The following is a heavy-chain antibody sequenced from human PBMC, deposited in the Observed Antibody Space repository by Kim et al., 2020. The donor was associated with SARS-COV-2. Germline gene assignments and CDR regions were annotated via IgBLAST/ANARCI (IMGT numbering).Heavy chain of an antibody. V-gene: IGHV3-15*01. CDR2: IKSKTDGGTT. J-gene: IGHJ4*02. Sequence: GGSLRLSCAASGFTFSNAWMSWVRQAPGKGLEWVGRIKSKTDGGTTDYAAPVKGRFTISRDDSKNTLYLQMNSLKTEDTAVYYCTTAEGYSGSYHFDYWGQGTLVTVSS. CDR1: GFTFSNAW. D-gene: IGHD1-26*01. CDR3: TTAEGYSGSYHFDY.